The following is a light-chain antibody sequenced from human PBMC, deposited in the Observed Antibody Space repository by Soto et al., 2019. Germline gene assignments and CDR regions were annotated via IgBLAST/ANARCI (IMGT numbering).Light chain of an antibody. CDR3: QQYNVWPLT. Sequence: EIVMTQSPATLSVSPGERATLSCRASQSVSSNLAWYQQQPGQTPKLLIYVASTRATGIPARFSGSGSGTEFTLTISSLQYEDFAVYYCQQYNVWPLTFGGGTKVEFK. CDR1: QSVSSN. J-gene: IGKJ4*01. CDR2: VAS. V-gene: IGKV3-15*01.